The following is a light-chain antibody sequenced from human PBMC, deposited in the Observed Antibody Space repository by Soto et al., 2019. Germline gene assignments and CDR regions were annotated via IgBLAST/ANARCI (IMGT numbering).Light chain of an antibody. Sequence: QSALTQPASVSGSPGQSITISCTGTSSDVGGYNYVSWYQQHPGRAPKLLIYEVNNRPSGVSNRFSGSKSGNTASLTISGLQAEDEAEYYCNSYTSSTTYVFGTGTKLTV. CDR1: SSDVGGYNY. CDR3: NSYTSSTTYV. J-gene: IGLJ1*01. CDR2: EVN. V-gene: IGLV2-14*01.